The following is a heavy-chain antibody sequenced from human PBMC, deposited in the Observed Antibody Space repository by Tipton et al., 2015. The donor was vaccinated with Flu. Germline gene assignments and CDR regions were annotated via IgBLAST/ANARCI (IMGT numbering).Heavy chain of an antibody. J-gene: IGHJ4*02. V-gene: IGHV4-38-2*02. CDR3: ARGRDCAGDCYSYFVD. CDR2: IYHNGAT. CDR1: SFSISSGSY. Sequence: GLVKPSETLSLTCTVSSFSISSGSYWGWIRQPLGSGLEWIGAIYHNGATYYNPSLKSRVTLSVDTSKNQFSLMLTSVTAADTAVYYCARGRDCAGDCYSYFVDWGQGSLVTVSS. D-gene: IGHD2-21*01.